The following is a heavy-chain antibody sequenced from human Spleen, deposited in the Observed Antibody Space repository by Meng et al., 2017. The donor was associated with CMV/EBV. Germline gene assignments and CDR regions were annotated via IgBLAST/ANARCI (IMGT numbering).Heavy chain of an antibody. J-gene: IGHJ4*02. Sequence: GESLKISCAASGFTFDDYGMSWVRQAPGKGLEWVSSISSDSNYIFYADSLKGRFTISRDNAKNSLFLQMTSLRAEDTAVYYCSRRYSGSDYFDYWGQGTLVTVSS. CDR3: SRRYSGSDYFDY. CDR2: ISSDSNYI. CDR1: GFTFDDYG. D-gene: IGHD6-6*01. V-gene: IGHV3-21*01.